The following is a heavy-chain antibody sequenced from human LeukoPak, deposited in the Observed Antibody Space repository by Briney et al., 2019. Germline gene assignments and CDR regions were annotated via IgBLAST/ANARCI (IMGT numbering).Heavy chain of an antibody. CDR2: INHSGST. V-gene: IGHV4-34*01. D-gene: IGHD3-10*01. CDR1: GGSFSGYY. Sequence: SETLSLTCAVYGGSFSGYYWSWIRQPPGKGLEWIGEINHSGSTNYNPPLKSRVTISVDTSKNQFSLKLSSVTAADTAVYYCAREGRRLLWFSPFDPWGQGTLVTVSS. CDR3: AREGRRLLWFSPFDP. J-gene: IGHJ5*02.